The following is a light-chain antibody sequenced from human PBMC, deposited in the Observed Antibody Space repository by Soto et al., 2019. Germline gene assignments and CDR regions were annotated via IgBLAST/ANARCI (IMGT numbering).Light chain of an antibody. CDR1: QSLVHSDGNTY. CDR2: RVS. Sequence: DAVLTQSPVSLPVTLGQPASISCRSSQSLVHSDGNTYLNWFLQRPGQSPRRLVYRVSNRDSGVPDKISGSGSGTYFTLEISRVEAEDIGVYFCMQGTHWPRTFGQGTKV. CDR3: MQGTHWPRT. J-gene: IGKJ1*01. V-gene: IGKV2-30*02.